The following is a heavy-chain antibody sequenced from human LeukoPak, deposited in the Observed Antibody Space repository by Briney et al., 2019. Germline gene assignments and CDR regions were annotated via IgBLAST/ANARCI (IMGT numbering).Heavy chain of an antibody. D-gene: IGHD3-16*02. CDR2: IYSSGST. V-gene: IGHV4-59*01. J-gene: IGHJ5*02. CDR1: GGSIDSYY. CDR3: ARSATYDYVWGSYRYYDP. Sequence: SETLSLTCSVSGGSIDSYYWTWIRQPPGKGLEWLGYIYSSGSTTYNPSLQSRVTISVDTSRNQFSLKLTSVTTADTAIYYCARSATYDYVWGSYRYYDPWGQGTLVTVSS.